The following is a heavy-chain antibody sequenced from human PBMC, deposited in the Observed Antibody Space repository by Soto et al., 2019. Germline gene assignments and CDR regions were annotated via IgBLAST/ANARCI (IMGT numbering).Heavy chain of an antibody. J-gene: IGHJ3*02. CDR2: INPSGGST. CDR3: ARERPYYYDSSGAGTGAFDI. Sequence: ASVKVSCKASGYTFTSYYMHWVRQAPGQGLEWMGIINPSGGSTSYAQKFQGRVTMTRDTSTSTVYMELSSLRSEDTAVYYCARERPYYYDSSGAGTGAFDIWGQGTIVTLS. V-gene: IGHV1-46*01. D-gene: IGHD3-22*01. CDR1: GYTFTSYY.